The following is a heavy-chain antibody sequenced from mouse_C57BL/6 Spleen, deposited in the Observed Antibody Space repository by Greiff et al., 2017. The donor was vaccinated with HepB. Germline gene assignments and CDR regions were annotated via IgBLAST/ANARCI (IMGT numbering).Heavy chain of an antibody. D-gene: IGHD1-1*01. V-gene: IGHV1-80*01. J-gene: IGHJ2*01. Sequence: VQLQQSGAELVKPGASVKISCKASGYAFSSYWMNWVKQRPGKGLEWIGQIYPGDGDTNYNGKFKGKATLTADKSSSTAYMQLSSLPSEDSAVYFCARWGYYGSSFYFDYWGQGTTLTVSS. CDR2: IYPGDGDT. CDR3: ARWGYYGSSFYFDY. CDR1: GYAFSSYW.